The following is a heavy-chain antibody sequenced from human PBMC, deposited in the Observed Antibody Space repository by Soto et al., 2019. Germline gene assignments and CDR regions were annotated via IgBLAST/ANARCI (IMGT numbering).Heavy chain of an antibody. CDR2: INHSGST. CDR3: ARRWGGTFDI. Sequence: PSETLSLTCAVYGGSFSGYYWSWIRQPPGKGLEGIGEINHSGSTNYNPSLKSRVTISVDTSKNQFSLKLSSVTAADTAVYYCARRWGGTFDIWGQGTMVTVSS. CDR1: GGSFSGYY. J-gene: IGHJ3*02. V-gene: IGHV4-34*01. D-gene: IGHD3-10*01.